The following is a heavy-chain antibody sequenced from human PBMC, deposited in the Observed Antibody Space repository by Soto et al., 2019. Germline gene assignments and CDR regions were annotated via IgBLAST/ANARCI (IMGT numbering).Heavy chain of an antibody. J-gene: IGHJ6*02. Sequence: SSETLSLTCTVSGGSVSSSSYSWGWIRQSPGKGQEWIGTIYSSENTYYNPSLLSRVTISVDTSKNEFSLRLSSVTAAETAVYYCARLNGYCISTNCHGYYGMDVWGQGTTVTVSS. CDR3: ARLNGYCISTNCHGYYGMDV. CDR2: IYSSENT. D-gene: IGHD2-2*03. CDR1: GGSVSSSSYS. V-gene: IGHV4-39*01.